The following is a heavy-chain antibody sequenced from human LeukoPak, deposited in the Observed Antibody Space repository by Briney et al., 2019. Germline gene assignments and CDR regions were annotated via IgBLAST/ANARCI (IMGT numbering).Heavy chain of an antibody. J-gene: IGHJ2*01. Sequence: PSETPSLTCTVSGGSISSSSHSWGWIRQPPGKGLEWIGSIYYSGSTYYNPSLKSRVTISVDTSKNQFSLKLSSVTAADTAVYYCARPAMVRGVITGFDLWGRGTLVTVSS. CDR1: GGSISSSSHS. CDR3: ARPAMVRGVITGFDL. D-gene: IGHD3-10*01. CDR2: IYYSGST. V-gene: IGHV4-39*01.